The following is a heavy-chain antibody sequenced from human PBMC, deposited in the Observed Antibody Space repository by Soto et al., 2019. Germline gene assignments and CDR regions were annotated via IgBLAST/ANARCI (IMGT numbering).Heavy chain of an antibody. CDR3: ARVREGRGSYFDY. D-gene: IGHD3-16*01. J-gene: IGHJ4*02. CDR1: WITVSSNY. Sequence: EVQLVETGGGLIQPGGSLRLSCAASWITVSSNYMSWVRQTPGKGLEWVSVIYTDGSTYYADSVKGRFTISRDNPKNTLYLQMNILRAEDMAVYYCARVREGRGSYFDYWGQGTQVTVSS. V-gene: IGHV3-53*02. CDR2: IYTDGST.